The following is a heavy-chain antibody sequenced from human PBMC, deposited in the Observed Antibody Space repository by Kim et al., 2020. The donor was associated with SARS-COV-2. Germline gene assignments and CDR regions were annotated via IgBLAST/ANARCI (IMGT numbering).Heavy chain of an antibody. V-gene: IGHV2-5*02. CDR2: VYWDDDK. J-gene: IGHJ4*02. D-gene: IGHD2-8*01. Sequence: SGPTLVNPTQTLTLTCTFSGFSLNTTGVGVGWIRQPPGKALEWLALVYWDDDKRYSPSQNSRLTITKDTSKNQVVLTMTNVDPVDTATYFCAHTKLYQRVRVFDYWGQGNLVTVSS. CDR1: GFSLNTTGVG. CDR3: AHTKLYQRVRVFDY.